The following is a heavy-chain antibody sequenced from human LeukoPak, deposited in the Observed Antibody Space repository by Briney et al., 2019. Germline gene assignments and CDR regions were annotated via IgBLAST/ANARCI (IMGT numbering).Heavy chain of an antibody. CDR1: GVSISSYY. D-gene: IGHD2-21*02. V-gene: IGHV4-4*07. CDR3: VLTFRVVTFPVGY. J-gene: IGHJ4*02. Sequence: TPSETLSLTRTVSGVSISSYYWSWIRQPAGKGLEWIGSIYYSGSTYYNPSLKSRVTISVDTSKNQFSLKLSSVTAADTAVYYCVLTFRVVTFPVGYWGQGTLVTVSS. CDR2: IYYSGST.